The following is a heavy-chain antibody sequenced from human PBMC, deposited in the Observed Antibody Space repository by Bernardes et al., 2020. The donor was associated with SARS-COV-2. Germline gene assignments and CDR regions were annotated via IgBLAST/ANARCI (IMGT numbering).Heavy chain of an antibody. CDR3: ARHKPEIAVAGSDTGVYFDY. CDR2: IYYSGST. J-gene: IGHJ4*02. Sequence: SETLSLTCTVSGGSISSYYWSWIRQPPGKGLEWIGYIYYSGSTNYSPSLKSRVTISVDTSKNQFSLKLSSVTAADTAVYYCARHKPEIAVAGSDTGVYFDYWGQGTLVTVSS. V-gene: IGHV4-59*08. D-gene: IGHD6-19*01. CDR1: GGSISSYY.